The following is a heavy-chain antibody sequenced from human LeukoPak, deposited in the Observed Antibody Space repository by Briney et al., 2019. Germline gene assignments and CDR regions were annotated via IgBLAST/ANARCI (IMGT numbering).Heavy chain of an antibody. Sequence: ASVKVSCKASRYIFSSHDINWVRQATGQGLEWMGWMNLKSGHTGYAQKFQGRVTMTRDTSISTAYMELSRLRSDDTAVYYCARVLPRFYCSSTGCYEYFQHWGQGTLVTVSS. V-gene: IGHV1-8*01. CDR1: RYIFSSHD. J-gene: IGHJ1*01. D-gene: IGHD2-2*01. CDR2: MNLKSGHT. CDR3: ARVLPRFYCSSTGCYEYFQH.